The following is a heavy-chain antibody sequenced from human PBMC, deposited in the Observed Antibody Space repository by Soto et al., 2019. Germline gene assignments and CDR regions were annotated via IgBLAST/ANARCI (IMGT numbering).Heavy chain of an antibody. J-gene: IGHJ4*02. CDR1: GFTVSSNY. CDR3: ARALGYSYGSLYFDY. Sequence: GGSLRLSCAASGFTVSSNYMSWVRQAPGKGLEWVSVIYSGGSTYYADSVKGRFTISRDNSKNTLYLRMNSLRAEDTAVYYCARALGYSYGSLYFDYWGQGTLVTVSS. CDR2: IYSGGST. V-gene: IGHV3-53*01. D-gene: IGHD5-18*01.